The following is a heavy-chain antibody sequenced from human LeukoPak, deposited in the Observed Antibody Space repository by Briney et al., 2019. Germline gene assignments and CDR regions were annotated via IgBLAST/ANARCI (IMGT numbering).Heavy chain of an antibody. D-gene: IGHD3-3*01. J-gene: IGHJ6*02. CDR1: GFTFSSYA. CDR2: ISYDRSNK. Sequence: GRSLRLSCAASGFTFSSYAMHWVRQAPGKGLEWVAVISYDRSNKYYADSVKGRFTISRDNSKNTLYLQMNSLRAEDTAVYYCARGAIFGVVIIYYGMDVWGQGTTVTVSS. V-gene: IGHV3-30-3*01. CDR3: ARGAIFGVVIIYYGMDV.